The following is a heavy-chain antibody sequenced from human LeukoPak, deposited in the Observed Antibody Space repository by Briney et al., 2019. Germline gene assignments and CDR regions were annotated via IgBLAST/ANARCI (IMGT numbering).Heavy chain of an antibody. D-gene: IGHD3-22*01. Sequence: PSETLSLTCTVSGGSISSSSYYWAWFRQPPGKGLEWFGGFYYSGSTYYTPSLKSRVTISVDTSKNQFSLKLSSVTAADTAVYYCARDRSRYDSSGYYVYWGQGTLVTVSS. V-gene: IGHV4-39*07. CDR3: ARDRSRYDSSGYYVY. CDR2: FYYSGST. J-gene: IGHJ4*02. CDR1: GGSISSSSYY.